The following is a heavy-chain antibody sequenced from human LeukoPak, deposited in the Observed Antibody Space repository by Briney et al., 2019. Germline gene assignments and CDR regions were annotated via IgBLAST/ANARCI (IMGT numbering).Heavy chain of an antibody. Sequence: SVKVSCKASGGTFSSYAISWVRQAPGQGLEWMGGIIPIFGTANYAQKFQGRVTITTDESTSTAYMELSSLRSEDTAVYYCATRRGWELLGSLDYWGQGTLVTVSS. V-gene: IGHV1-69*05. CDR1: GGTFSSYA. D-gene: IGHD1-26*01. CDR2: IIPIFGTA. CDR3: ATRRGWELLGSLDY. J-gene: IGHJ4*02.